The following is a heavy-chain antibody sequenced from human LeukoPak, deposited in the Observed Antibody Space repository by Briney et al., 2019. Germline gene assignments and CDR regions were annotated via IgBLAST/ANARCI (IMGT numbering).Heavy chain of an antibody. CDR2: ISSSSSYI. CDR3: ARDKRIEYSSSSDVIYGMDV. CDR1: GFTFTSYS. J-gene: IGHJ6*02. D-gene: IGHD6-6*01. V-gene: IGHV3-21*01. Sequence: GGSLRLSCAASGFTFTSYSMNWVRQAPGKGLEWVSSISSSSSYIYYADSVKGRFTISRDNAKNSLYLQMNSLRAEDTAVYYCARDKRIEYSSSSDVIYGMDVWGQGTTVTVSS.